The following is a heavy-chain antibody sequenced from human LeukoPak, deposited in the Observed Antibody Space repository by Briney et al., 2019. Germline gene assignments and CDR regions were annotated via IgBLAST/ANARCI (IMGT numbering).Heavy chain of an antibody. D-gene: IGHD5-18*01. CDR3: ARARSSLPPLLTAMVVEYYYYYYYMDV. Sequence: GASVKVSCKASGYTFTSYGISWVRQAPGQGLEWMGWISAYNGNTNYAQKLQGRVTMTTDTSTSTAYMELRSLRSDDTAVYYCARARSSLPPLLTAMVVEYYYYYYYMDVWGKGTTVTVSS. CDR2: ISAYNGNT. J-gene: IGHJ6*03. V-gene: IGHV1-18*01. CDR1: GYTFTSYG.